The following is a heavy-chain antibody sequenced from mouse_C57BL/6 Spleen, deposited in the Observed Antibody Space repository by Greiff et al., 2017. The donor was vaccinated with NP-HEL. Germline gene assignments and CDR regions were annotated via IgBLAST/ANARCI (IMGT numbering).Heavy chain of an antibody. D-gene: IGHD2-4*01. Sequence: EVQGVESGGGLVQPKGSLKLSCAASGFSFNTYAMNWVRQAPGKGLEWVARIRSKSNNYATYYADSVKDRFTISRDDSESMLYLQMNNMKTEDTAMYYCVRHLSYDYDDYAMDYWGQGTSVTVSS. CDR3: VRHLSYDYDDYAMDY. J-gene: IGHJ4*01. CDR1: GFSFNTYA. V-gene: IGHV10-1*01. CDR2: IRSKSNNYAT.